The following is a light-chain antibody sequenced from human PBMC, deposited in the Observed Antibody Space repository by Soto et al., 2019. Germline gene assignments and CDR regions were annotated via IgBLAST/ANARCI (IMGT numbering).Light chain of an antibody. J-gene: IGKJ2*01. CDR2: DAA. Sequence: DIQMTQSPSTLSASVGDRVTITCRASQSISSWLAWYQQKPGKAPKLLIYDAASLESGVPSRFSGRGSGTEFALTIRSLQPDDFSTYYCQQYNSYSYPFGQGTNLEIK. V-gene: IGKV1-5*01. CDR1: QSISSW. CDR3: QQYNSYSYP.